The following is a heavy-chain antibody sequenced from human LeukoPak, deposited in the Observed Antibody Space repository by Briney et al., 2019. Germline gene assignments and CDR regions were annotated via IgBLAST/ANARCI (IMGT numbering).Heavy chain of an antibody. CDR1: GFTVSSKY. CDR2: ISTSGSAK. D-gene: IGHD1-26*01. CDR3: VRDQKWALTHFFDQ. J-gene: IGHJ4*02. Sequence: GGSLRLSCAASGFTVSSKYMSWVRQAPGKGLEWVAFISTSGSAKYYADSVKGRFTISRDNAKSSLYLQMNSMRDGDTAVYYCVRDQKWALTHFFDQWGQGTPVTVSS. V-gene: IGHV3-48*02.